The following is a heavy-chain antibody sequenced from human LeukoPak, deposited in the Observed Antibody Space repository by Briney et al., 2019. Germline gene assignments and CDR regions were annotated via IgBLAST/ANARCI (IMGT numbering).Heavy chain of an antibody. V-gene: IGHV1-46*01. CDR1: GYTFTSYY. CDR3: ARTAARRFDY. J-gene: IGHJ4*02. D-gene: IGHD6-6*01. Sequence: ASVKVSCKASGYTFTSYYMHWVRQAPGQGLEWMGIINPTGGSTTYAQKFQGRVTMTRDTSTSTVYMELSSLRSDDTAVYCCARTAARRFDYWGQGTLVTVSS. CDR2: INPTGGST.